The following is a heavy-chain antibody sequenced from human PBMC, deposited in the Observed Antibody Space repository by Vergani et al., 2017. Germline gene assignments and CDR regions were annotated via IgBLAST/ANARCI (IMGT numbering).Heavy chain of an antibody. CDR3: ARAPRWGYNWFDP. CDR1: GGSISSSSYY. Sequence: QLQLQESGPGLVKPSETLSLTCTVSGGSISSSSYYWGWIRQPPGKGLEWIGSIYYSGSTNYNPSLKSRVTISVDTSKNQFSLKLSSVTAADTAVYYCARAPRWGYNWFDPWGQGTLVTVSS. V-gene: IGHV4-39*07. J-gene: IGHJ5*02. D-gene: IGHD3-16*01. CDR2: IYYSGST.